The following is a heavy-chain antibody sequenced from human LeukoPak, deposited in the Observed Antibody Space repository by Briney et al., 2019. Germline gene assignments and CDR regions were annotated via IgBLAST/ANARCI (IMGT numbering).Heavy chain of an antibody. J-gene: IGHJ4*02. CDR2: ISSDGLNK. D-gene: IGHD6-13*01. CDR1: GFIFSRFG. CDR3: AKGHSSSWYYFGS. Sequence: PGRSLRLSCAASGFIFSRFGMHWVRQAPGKGLEWVAAISSDGLNKFYGDSVKGRFTISRDTPKNTLYLQMDSLRPDDTAVYYCAKGHSSSWYYFGSWGQETLVTVSS. V-gene: IGHV3-30*18.